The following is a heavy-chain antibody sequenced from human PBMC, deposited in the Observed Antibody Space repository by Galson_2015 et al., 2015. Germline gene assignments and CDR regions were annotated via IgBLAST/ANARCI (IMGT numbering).Heavy chain of an antibody. J-gene: IGHJ4*02. Sequence: SLRLSCAASGFTFSGSAMHWVRQASGKGLEWVGRIRSKPNNYATAYAASVKGRFTISRDDFKNTAYLQMNSLKTEDTAVYYCTRLEGDDGGKVDYRGQGTLVTVSS. D-gene: IGHD2-21*02. CDR2: IRSKPNNYAT. CDR3: TRLEGDDGGKVDY. CDR1: GFTFSGSA. V-gene: IGHV3-73*01.